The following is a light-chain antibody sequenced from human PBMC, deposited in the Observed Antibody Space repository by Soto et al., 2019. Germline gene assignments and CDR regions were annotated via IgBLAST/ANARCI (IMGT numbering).Light chain of an antibody. V-gene: IGLV2-14*01. CDR3: SSYTSSSTSYV. Sequence: QSVLTQPASVSGSPGQSITISCTGSSSDIGRYDYVSWYQHHPGKAPKLMIYEVSNRPSGVPDRFSGSKSGNTASLTISGLQAEDEADYYCSSYTSSSTSYVFGTGTKLTVL. CDR2: EVS. CDR1: SSDIGRYDY. J-gene: IGLJ1*01.